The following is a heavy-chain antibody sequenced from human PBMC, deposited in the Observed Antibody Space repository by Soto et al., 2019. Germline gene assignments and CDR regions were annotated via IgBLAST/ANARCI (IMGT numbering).Heavy chain of an antibody. CDR3: ARGLRSLDV. V-gene: IGHV3-72*01. CDR1: GFTFSDYY. CDR2: ARNKANAHTT. Sequence: EVQLVESGGGLVQPGGSLRLSCAASGFTFSDYYMDWARQAPGKGLEWVARARNKANAHTTEYAASVKGRFIISRDDSKNSLYLQMNSLNTEDTAVYYCARGLRSLDVWGQGTTVTVSS. J-gene: IGHJ6*02.